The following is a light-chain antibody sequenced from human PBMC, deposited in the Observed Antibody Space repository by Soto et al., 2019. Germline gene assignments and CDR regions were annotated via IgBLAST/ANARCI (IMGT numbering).Light chain of an antibody. J-gene: IGKJ1*01. CDR1: QSVRSN. CDR2: GAS. CDR3: QQYNNWPPWT. V-gene: IGKV3-15*01. Sequence: EIVMTQAQATLSVSPGERATLSCRASQSVRSNLAWYQQKPGQAPRLLLYGASTRATGSPSRFSGSGSGTEFTLTISSLQSEDCAIYYCQQYNNWPPWTFGQGTKVEIK.